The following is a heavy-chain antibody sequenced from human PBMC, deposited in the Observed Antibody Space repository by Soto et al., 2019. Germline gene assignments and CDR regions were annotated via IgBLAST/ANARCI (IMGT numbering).Heavy chain of an antibody. D-gene: IGHD2-21*02. V-gene: IGHV3-30-3*01. Sequence: GGSLRLSCAASGFTFSSYAMHWVRQAPGKGLEWVAVISYDGSNKYYADSVKGRFTISRDNSKNTLYLQMNSLRAEDTAVYYCARDGLAYCGGDCYSFWYFDLWGRGTLVTVSS. CDR3: ARDGLAYCGGDCYSFWYFDL. CDR1: GFTFSSYA. J-gene: IGHJ2*01. CDR2: ISYDGSNK.